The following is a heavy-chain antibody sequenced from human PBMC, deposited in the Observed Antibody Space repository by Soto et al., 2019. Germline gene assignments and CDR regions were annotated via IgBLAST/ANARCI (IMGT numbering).Heavy chain of an antibody. V-gene: IGHV3-23*01. J-gene: IGHJ5*02. D-gene: IGHD1-26*01. CDR3: AREVGAPSGWLDP. Sequence: PWGSLRLSCAASGFTFTNYAMTWVRQTPGKGLEWVSGISASGGLKYYADSVQGRFAVSRDNSKNILYLQMDNLRDEDTALYYCAREVGAPSGWLDPWGQGTQVTVSS. CDR1: GFTFTNYA. CDR2: ISASGGLK.